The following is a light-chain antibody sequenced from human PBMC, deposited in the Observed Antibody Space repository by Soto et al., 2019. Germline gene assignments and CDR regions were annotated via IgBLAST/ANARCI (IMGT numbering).Light chain of an antibody. V-gene: IGKV3-11*01. CDR2: DTF. Sequence: IVLTQSPATLSLSPGARATLSCRAGQSVSNYLAWYQQKPGQAPRLLIYDTFNRATGIPARFSGSGSGTDFTLTISSLEAEDLAVYFCVQRSTWPWTIGQGTKVEIK. CDR1: QSVSNY. J-gene: IGKJ1*01. CDR3: VQRSTWPWT.